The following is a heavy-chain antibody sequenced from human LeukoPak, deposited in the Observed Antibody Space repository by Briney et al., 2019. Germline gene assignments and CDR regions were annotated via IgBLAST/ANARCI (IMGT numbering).Heavy chain of an antibody. D-gene: IGHD2-15*01. CDR2: IIPILGIA. CDR3: ARGHCSGGSCYPGDY. V-gene: IGHV1-69*04. J-gene: IGHJ4*02. Sequence: ASVKVSCKASGGTFSSYAISWVRQAPGQGLVCMGRIIPILGIANYAQKFQGRVTITADKSTSTAYMELSSLRSEDTAVYYCARGHCSGGSCYPGDYWGQGTLVTVSS. CDR1: GGTFSSYA.